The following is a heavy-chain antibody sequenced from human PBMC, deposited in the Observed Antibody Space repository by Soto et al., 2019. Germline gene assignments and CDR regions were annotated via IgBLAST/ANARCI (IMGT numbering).Heavy chain of an antibody. CDR2: INHLETT. V-gene: IGHV4-30-2*01. J-gene: IGHJ4*02. CDR3: ARGGGFDSFDY. Sequence: QLQLHMSGSGLVKPSQTLSLTCTVSGASITYGAYSWSWIRKTPGKGLEWIGYINHLETTFYNPSFESRLTLSIDRTKHKFSLNMKAMSAADRAVYFCARGGGFDSFDYWGQGILVTVSS. D-gene: IGHD3-10*01. CDR1: GASITYGAYS.